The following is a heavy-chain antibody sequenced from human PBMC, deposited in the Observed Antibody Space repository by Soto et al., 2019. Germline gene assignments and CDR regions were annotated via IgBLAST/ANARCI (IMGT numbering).Heavy chain of an antibody. J-gene: IGHJ4*02. D-gene: IGHD4-17*01. Sequence: SETLSLTCTVSGGSISSDFWSWIRQPPGKGLEWIGYISISGNTDYSPSLKSRATISADTSRNQFSLKLRSVNTADTAVYYCARDLHGDPYYWGQGTLVTVS. V-gene: IGHV4-59*01. CDR3: ARDLHGDPYY. CDR1: GGSISSDF. CDR2: ISISGNT.